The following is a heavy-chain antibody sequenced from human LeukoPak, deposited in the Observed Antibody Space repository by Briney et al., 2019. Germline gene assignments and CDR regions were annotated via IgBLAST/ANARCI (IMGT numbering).Heavy chain of an antibody. CDR3: AILGGGSSSRQAPFDY. CDR2: INHSGST. J-gene: IGHJ4*02. Sequence: PSETLSLTCAVYGGSFSGYYWSWIRQPPGKGLEWIGEINHSGSTNYNPSLKSRVTISVDTSKNQFSLKLSSVTAADTAVYYCAILGGGSSSRQAPFDYWGQGTLVTVSS. V-gene: IGHV4-34*01. D-gene: IGHD6-6*01. CDR1: GGSFSGYY.